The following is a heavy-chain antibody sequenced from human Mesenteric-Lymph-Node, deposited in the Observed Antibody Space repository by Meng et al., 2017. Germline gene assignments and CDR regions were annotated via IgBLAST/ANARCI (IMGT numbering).Heavy chain of an antibody. V-gene: IGHV3-48*03. CDR1: GFTFSSYW. D-gene: IGHD3-16*01. Sequence: GESLKISCAASGFTFSSYWMNWVRQAPGKGLECISYISSNGRTISYADSVKGRFTISRDNAKNSLYLQMNSLRAEDTGVYNCARGGTYFDYWGQGTLVTVSS. CDR2: ISSNGRTI. J-gene: IGHJ4*02. CDR3: ARGGTYFDY.